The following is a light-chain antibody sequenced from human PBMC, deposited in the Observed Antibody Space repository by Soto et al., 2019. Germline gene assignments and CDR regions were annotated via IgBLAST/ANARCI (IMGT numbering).Light chain of an antibody. V-gene: IGLV1-44*01. CDR1: SPNLGSNT. Sequence: QSVLTQPPSASGTPGQRVTISCSGSSPNLGSNTVNWYQQLPGTAPKLVMYSNNQRPSGVPDRFSGSKSGTSASLAISGLQPDDEADYYCAAWDDSLNGQVVFGGGTKLTVL. CDR2: SNN. J-gene: IGLJ2*01. CDR3: AAWDDSLNGQVV.